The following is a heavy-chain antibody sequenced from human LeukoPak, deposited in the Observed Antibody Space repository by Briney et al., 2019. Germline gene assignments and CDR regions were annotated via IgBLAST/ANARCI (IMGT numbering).Heavy chain of an antibody. CDR1: GFTFSSYW. CDR3: ARESYCSGGSCDHNWFGP. J-gene: IGHJ5*02. D-gene: IGHD2-15*01. CDR2: INSDGSST. V-gene: IGHV3-74*01. Sequence: GGSLRLSCAPPGFTFSSYWMHWVRQALPKGLLWVSRINSDGSSTSCADSVKGRFTISRDNAQNTLYLQMTSLRDEETAVYYCARESYCSGGSCDHNWFGPWGQGTLVTVSS.